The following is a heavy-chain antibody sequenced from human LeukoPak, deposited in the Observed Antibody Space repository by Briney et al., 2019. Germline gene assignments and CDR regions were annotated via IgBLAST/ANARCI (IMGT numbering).Heavy chain of an antibody. CDR2: IYSGGST. CDR1: GFTVSSNY. J-gene: IGHJ5*02. Sequence: PGGSLRLSCAASGFTVSSNYMSWVRQAPGKGLEWVSVIYSGGSTYYADSVKGRFTISRDNSKNTLYLQMNSLRAEDTAVYYCAKDDSSGYYNWFDPWGQGTLVTVSS. D-gene: IGHD3-22*01. CDR3: AKDDSSGYYNWFDP. V-gene: IGHV3-53*05.